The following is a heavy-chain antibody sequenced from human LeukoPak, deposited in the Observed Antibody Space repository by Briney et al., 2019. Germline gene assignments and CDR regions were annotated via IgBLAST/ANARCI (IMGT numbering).Heavy chain of an antibody. CDR3: ARGPQWRGDYYCIDV. V-gene: IGHV1-8*01. Sequence: GSLKVSCKASGYTFTNFDINWVRQATGQGLEWMGWMNPNSGNIGYAQKFQGRVTMTMNTSITTAYMELSSLILEDTAVYYCARGPQWRGDYYCIDVWGKGTTVTVSS. CDR2: MNPNSGNI. J-gene: IGHJ6*03. CDR1: GYTFTNFD. D-gene: IGHD6-19*01.